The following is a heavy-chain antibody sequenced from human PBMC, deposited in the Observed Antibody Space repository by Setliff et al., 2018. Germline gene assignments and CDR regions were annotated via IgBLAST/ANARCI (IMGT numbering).Heavy chain of an antibody. CDR3: IRDWGEAGSTNAFDI. CDR2: INFDGTST. V-gene: IGHV3-74*01. D-gene: IGHD1-26*01. J-gene: IGHJ3*02. Sequence: QPGGSLRLSCEGSGLTLSHYWMHWVRQGPGKGLVWVSYINFDGTSTNYADSVKGRFTISRDNAKNTVYLQLNRLRADDTAVYYCIRDWGEAGSTNAFDIWGQGTVVTVSS. CDR1: GLTLSHYW.